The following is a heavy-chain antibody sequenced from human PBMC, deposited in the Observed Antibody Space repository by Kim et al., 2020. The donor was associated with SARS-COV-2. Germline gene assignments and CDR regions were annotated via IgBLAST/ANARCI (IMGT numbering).Heavy chain of an antibody. J-gene: IGHJ4*01. Sequence: SETLSLTCAVYGGSFSGYYWSWNRQPPGKGLEWIGEINHSGSTNYNPTLKSRVTISVDTSKNQFSLKLSSVTATDTAGFYCARLRVVPAVTPARCLDYWG. CDR3: ARLRVVPAVTPARCLDY. D-gene: IGHD2-2*01. V-gene: IGHV4-34*01. CDR1: GGSFSGYY. CDR2: INHSGST.